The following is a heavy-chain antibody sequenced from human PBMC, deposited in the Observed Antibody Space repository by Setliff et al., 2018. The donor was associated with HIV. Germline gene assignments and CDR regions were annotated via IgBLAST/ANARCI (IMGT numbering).Heavy chain of an antibody. CDR3: TRGLGVRRLPLGF. J-gene: IGHJ4*02. V-gene: IGHV4-39*07. D-gene: IGHD2-15*01. Sequence: SETLSLTCSVSGGSISSSSYYWGWIRQPPGKGLEWIGTIYYDGSTYYNPSLKSRVTISIDMSKRQFFLKLSSATAADTAVYYCTRGLGVRRLPLGFWGQGILVTVSS. CDR2: IYYDGST. CDR1: GGSISSSSYY.